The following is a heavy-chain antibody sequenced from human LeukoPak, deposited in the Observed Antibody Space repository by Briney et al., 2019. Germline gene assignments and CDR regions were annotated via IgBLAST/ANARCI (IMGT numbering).Heavy chain of an antibody. D-gene: IGHD2-15*01. CDR3: ARGRRSGWFDP. Sequence: PSETLSLTCTVSGGSISSYYWGWIRQPPGKGLEWIGSIYYSGSTYYNPSLKSRVTISVDTSKNQFSLKLSSVTAADTAVYYCARGRRSGWFDPWGQGTLVTVSS. CDR2: IYYSGST. V-gene: IGHV4-39*01. CDR1: GGSISSYY. J-gene: IGHJ5*02.